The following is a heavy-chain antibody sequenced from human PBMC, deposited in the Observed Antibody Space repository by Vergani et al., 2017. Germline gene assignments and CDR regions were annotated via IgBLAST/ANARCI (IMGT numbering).Heavy chain of an antibody. V-gene: IGHV3-23*01. Sequence: EVQLLESGGGLVQPGGSLRLSCAASGFTFSSYAMSWVRQAPGKGLEWVSAISGSDGSTYYADSVKGRFTISRDNSKNTLYLQMNGLRDEDTAIYYCAKVLLDDFWSGHGYYYLYGMDVWGQGTTVTVSS. CDR3: AKVLLDDFWSGHGYYYLYGMDV. CDR2: ISGSDGST. D-gene: IGHD3-3*01. J-gene: IGHJ6*02. CDR1: GFTFSSYA.